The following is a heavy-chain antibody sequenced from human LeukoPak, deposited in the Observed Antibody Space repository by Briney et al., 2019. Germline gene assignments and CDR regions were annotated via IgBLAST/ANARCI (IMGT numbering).Heavy chain of an antibody. CDR2: IYSSGST. CDR1: GGSLSNYY. CDR3: TRDRYGD. J-gene: IGHJ4*02. Sequence: PSETLSLTCSVSGGSLSNYYWTWIRQPPGKGLEWIGYIYSSGSTNYNPSLRSRVSISVDTSENQFSLNLSSVTAADTAVYYCTRDRYGDWGQGTLVTVSS. D-gene: IGHD5-18*01. V-gene: IGHV4-59*01.